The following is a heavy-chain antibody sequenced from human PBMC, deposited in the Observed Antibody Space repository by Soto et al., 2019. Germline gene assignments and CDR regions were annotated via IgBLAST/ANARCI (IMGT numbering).Heavy chain of an antibody. J-gene: IGHJ6*02. CDR1: GYTFGSCC. V-gene: IGHV5-10-1*01. Sequence: PGVSPRISCHCSGYTFGSCCIILVRNIPVKFLELMGRIDPTDSYSHYSPSFRGHVTISADRSISTAYLQWSSLKASDTATYYCARHPSSGAAATYGRMDVWGQGTTVTVSS. CDR3: ARHPSSGAAATYGRMDV. D-gene: IGHD6-13*01. CDR2: IDPTDSYS.